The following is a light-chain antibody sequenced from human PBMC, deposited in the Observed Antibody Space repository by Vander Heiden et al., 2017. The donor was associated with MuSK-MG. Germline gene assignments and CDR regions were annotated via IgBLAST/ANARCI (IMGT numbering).Light chain of an antibody. CDR2: GKH. CDR1: NLSSYY. Sequence: SSELTQDPAVSVALGQTVRITCHGDNLSSYYARGYHQKPGQPPVPVIYGKHNRPAVIPHRFSGSNSGDTAPLTIRGAQAEDDADYCCYSRGSRGHHVGFGGGTKLTVL. V-gene: IGLV3-19*01. J-gene: IGLJ2*01. CDR3: YSRGSRGHHVG.